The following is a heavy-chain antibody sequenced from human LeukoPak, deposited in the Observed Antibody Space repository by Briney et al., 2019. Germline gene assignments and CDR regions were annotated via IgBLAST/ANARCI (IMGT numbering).Heavy chain of an antibody. CDR2: MNPNSGIT. V-gene: IGHV1-8*01. CDR3: ARGLYYYDSNGRTPYDY. J-gene: IGHJ4*02. CDR1: GHTFISYD. Sequence: GASVKVSCKASGHTFISYDINWVRQATGQGLEWMGWMNPNSGITGYAQKFQGRVSMTRNTSISTAYMELSSLRSEDTAVYYCARGLYYYDSNGRTPYDYWGQGILVTVSS. D-gene: IGHD3-22*01.